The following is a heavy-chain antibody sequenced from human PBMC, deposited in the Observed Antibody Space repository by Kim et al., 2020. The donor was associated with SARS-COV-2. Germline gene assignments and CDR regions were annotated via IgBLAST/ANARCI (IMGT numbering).Heavy chain of an antibody. CDR2: IYYSGTT. Sequence: SETLSLTCTVSGDSISSYYWSWIRQPPGKGLEWIGDIYYSGTTNYNPSLKSRVTISVDTSKNQFSLKLSSVTAADTAVYYCARDTDNWNDAGSFDFWGQGTMVTVSS. D-gene: IGHD1-1*01. J-gene: IGHJ3*01. V-gene: IGHV4-59*01. CDR1: GDSISSYY. CDR3: ARDTDNWNDAGSFDF.